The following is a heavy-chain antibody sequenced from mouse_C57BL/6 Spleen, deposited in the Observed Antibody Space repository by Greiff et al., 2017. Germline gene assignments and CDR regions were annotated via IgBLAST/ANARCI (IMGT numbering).Heavy chain of an antibody. CDR2: IYPGSGST. CDR3: ARSGDYGPSYWYFDV. V-gene: IGHV1-55*01. D-gene: IGHD1-1*02. CDR1: GYTFTSYW. J-gene: IGHJ1*03. Sequence: QVQLQQPGAELVKPGASVKMSCKASGYTFTSYWITWVKQRPGQGLEWIGDIYPGSGSTNYNEKFKSKATLTVDTSSSTAYMQLSSLTSEDSAFYYCARSGDYGPSYWYFDVWGTGTTVTVSS.